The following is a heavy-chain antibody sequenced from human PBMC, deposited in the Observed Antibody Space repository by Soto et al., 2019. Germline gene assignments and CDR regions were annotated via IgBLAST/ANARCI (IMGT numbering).Heavy chain of an antibody. CDR3: TTRLAAAGTLKGMDV. Sequence: EVQLVESGGGLVKPGGSLRLSCAASGFTFSNAWMSWVRQAPGKGLEWVGRIKSKTDGGTTDYAAPVKGRFTISRDDSKNTLYLQMNSLKTEDTAVYYCTTRLAAAGTLKGMDVWGQGTTVTVSS. V-gene: IGHV3-15*01. J-gene: IGHJ6*02. CDR1: GFTFSNAW. D-gene: IGHD6-13*01. CDR2: IKSKTDGGTT.